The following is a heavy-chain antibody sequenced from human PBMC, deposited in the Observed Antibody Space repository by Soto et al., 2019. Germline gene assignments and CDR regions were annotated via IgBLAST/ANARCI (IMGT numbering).Heavy chain of an antibody. V-gene: IGHV1-18*01. CDR1: GYTFTSYG. CDR2: ISPKSGSI. D-gene: IGHD3-22*01. CDR3: VKDRDSNSWPSRDV. J-gene: IGHJ6*02. Sequence: ASVKVSCKASGYTFTSYGISWVRQAPGQGLEWMGWISPKSGSIKYAQKFQGRVIMTTDTSTSTVYMELRSLRSDDTAVYYCVKDRDSNSWPSRDVWGPGTTVTVSS.